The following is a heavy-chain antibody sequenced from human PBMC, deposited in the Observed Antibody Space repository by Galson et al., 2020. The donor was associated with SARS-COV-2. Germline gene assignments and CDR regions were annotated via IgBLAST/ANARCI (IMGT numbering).Heavy chain of an antibody. J-gene: IGHJ1*01. CDR1: GGSISSGDYY. CDR3: ASQYSSSWYAEYFQH. V-gene: IGHV4-30-4*01. CDR2: ISYSGRT. D-gene: IGHD6-13*01. Sequence: SETLSLTCTVPGGSISSGDYYWSWIRQPPGKGLEWIGYISYSGRTYYNPSLKSRVTISVDTSKNQFSLKLSSVTAADTAVYYCASQYSSSWYAEYFQHWGQGTLVTVSS.